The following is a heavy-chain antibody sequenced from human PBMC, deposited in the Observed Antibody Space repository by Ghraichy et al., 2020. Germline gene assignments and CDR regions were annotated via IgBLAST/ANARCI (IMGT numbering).Heavy chain of an antibody. D-gene: IGHD3-10*01. V-gene: IGHV3-7*03. J-gene: IGHJ4*02. CDR3: TRDRAFKCFDY. CDR1: GFNFTSSW. CDR2: IKPDGSEN. Sequence: GGSLRLSCAASGFNFTSSWMNWVRQAPGKELEWGAGIKPDGSENYHVDSVTGRFTISRDNARNSLYLQMNSLRAEDTAFYYCTRDRAFKCFDYWGQGTLVTVSS.